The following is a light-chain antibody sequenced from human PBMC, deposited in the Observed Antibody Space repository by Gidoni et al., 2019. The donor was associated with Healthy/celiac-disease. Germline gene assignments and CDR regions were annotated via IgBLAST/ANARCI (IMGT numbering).Light chain of an antibody. V-gene: IGKV3-20*01. Sequence: IVLTQSPGTLSLSPGERATLSCRASQSVSSSYLAWYQQKPGQAPRLLIYGASSMATGIPDRFSGSGSGTDFTLTISRLEPEDFAVYYWQQYGSSLPFGGGTKVEIK. CDR1: QSVSSSY. J-gene: IGKJ4*01. CDR3: QQYGSSLP. CDR2: GAS.